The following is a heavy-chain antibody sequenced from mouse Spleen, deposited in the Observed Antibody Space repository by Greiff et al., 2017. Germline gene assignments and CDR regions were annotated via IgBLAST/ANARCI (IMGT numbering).Heavy chain of an antibody. CDR3: AKNGGVVAHYYAMDY. CDR1: GFSLTSYG. Sequence: QVQLKESGPGLVQPSQSLSITCTVSGFSLTSYGVHWVRQSPGKGLEWLGVIWRGGSTDYNAAFMSRLSITKDKPKSQVFFKMNSLQADDTAIYYCAKNGGVVAHYYAMDYWGQGTSVTVSS. D-gene: IGHD1-1*01. J-gene: IGHJ4*01. CDR2: IWRGGST. V-gene: IGHV2-5*01.